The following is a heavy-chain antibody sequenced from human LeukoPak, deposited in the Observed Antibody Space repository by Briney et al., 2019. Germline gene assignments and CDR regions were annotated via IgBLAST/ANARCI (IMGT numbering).Heavy chain of an antibody. CDR1: GGPFSGYY. Sequence: SETLSLTCAVYGGPFSGYYWSWIRQPPGKGLEWIGEINHSGSTNYNPSLKSRVTISVDTSKNQFSRKLSSVTAADTAVYYCAKDQMPYSSGLVVGYWGQGTLVTVSS. CDR2: INHSGST. J-gene: IGHJ4*02. V-gene: IGHV4-34*01. CDR3: AKDQMPYSSGLVVGY. D-gene: IGHD6-19*01.